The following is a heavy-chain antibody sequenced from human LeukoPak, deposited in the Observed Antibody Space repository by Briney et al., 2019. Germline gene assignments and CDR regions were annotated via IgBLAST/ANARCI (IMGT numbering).Heavy chain of an antibody. V-gene: IGHV4-30-4*01. J-gene: IGHJ6*02. CDR2: IYYSGST. CDR1: GGSISSGDYY. CDR3: ARGIPPGYYYYYYGMDV. Sequence: PSQTLSLTCTVSGGSISSGDYYWSWIRQPPGKGLEWIGYIYYSGSTYYNPSLKSRVTISVDTSKNQFSLKLSSVTAADTAVYYCARGIPPGYYYYYYGMDVWGQGTTVTVSS.